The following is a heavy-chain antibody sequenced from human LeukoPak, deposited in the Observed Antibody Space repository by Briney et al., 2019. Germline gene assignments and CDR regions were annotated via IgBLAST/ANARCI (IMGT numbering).Heavy chain of an antibody. CDR2: INPSGGST. J-gene: IGHJ6*03. D-gene: IGHD3-10*01. Sequence: ASVKVSCKASGYTFTSYYMHWVRQAPGQGLEWMGIINPSGGSTSYAQKFQGRVTMTRDMSTSTVYMELSSLRSEDTAVYYCARGPDNYGSGYYMDVWGKGTTVTVSS. CDR3: ARGPDNYGSGYYMDV. V-gene: IGHV1-46*01. CDR1: GYTFTSYY.